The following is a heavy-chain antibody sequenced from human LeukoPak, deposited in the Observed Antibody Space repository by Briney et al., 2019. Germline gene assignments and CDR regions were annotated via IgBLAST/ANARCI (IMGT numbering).Heavy chain of an antibody. CDR1: GGSISSSNW. V-gene: IGHV4-4*02. CDR2: IYHSGST. D-gene: IGHD3-22*01. CDR3: ARGPQTYDRSGYYDQAAFDI. Sequence: PSETLSLTCAVSGGSISSSNWWSWVRQPPGKGLEWIGEIYHSGSTNYNPSLKSRVTISVDKSKNQFSLKLSSVTAADTAVYYCARGPQTYDRSGYYDQAAFDIWGQGTMVTVSS. J-gene: IGHJ3*02.